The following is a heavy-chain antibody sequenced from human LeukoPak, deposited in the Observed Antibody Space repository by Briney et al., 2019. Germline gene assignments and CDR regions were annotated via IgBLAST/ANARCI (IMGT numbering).Heavy chain of an antibody. CDR1: GFSFRNYW. D-gene: IGHD2-15*01. V-gene: IGHV3-7*01. J-gene: IGHJ4*02. Sequence: GGSLRLSCAASGFSFRNYWMGWVRQAPGKGLEWVANTKPDGSAEYYADSVRGRFTASRDNANNLLYLQMNRLRAEDTAVYYCAKDGGLHTNFDYWGQGTLLTVSS. CDR2: TKPDGSAE. CDR3: AKDGGLHTNFDY.